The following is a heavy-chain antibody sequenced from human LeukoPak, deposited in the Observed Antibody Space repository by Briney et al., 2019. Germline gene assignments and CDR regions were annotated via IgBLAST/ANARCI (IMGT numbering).Heavy chain of an antibody. V-gene: IGHV4-34*01. CDR3: ARSTMVRGFDWFDP. CDR2: INHSGST. D-gene: IGHD3-10*01. Sequence: PSETLSLIYAVYGGSFSGYYWSWIRQPPGKGLEWIGEINHSGSTNYNPSLKSRVTISVDTSKNQFSLKLSSVTAADTAVYYCARSTMVRGFDWFDPWGQGTLVTVSS. CDR1: GGSFSGYY. J-gene: IGHJ5*02.